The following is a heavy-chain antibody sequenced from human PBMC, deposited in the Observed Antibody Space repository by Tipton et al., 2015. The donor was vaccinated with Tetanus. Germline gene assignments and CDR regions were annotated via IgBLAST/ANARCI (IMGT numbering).Heavy chain of an antibody. CDR1: GFTFSSYG. CDR2: IWYDGSNK. CDR3: AIGGARPAPFLFGY. J-gene: IGHJ4*02. D-gene: IGHD6-6*01. V-gene: IGHV3-33*01. Sequence: SLRLSCAASGFTFSSYGMHWVRQAPGKGLEWVAVIWYDGSNKYYADSVKGRFTISRDNSKNTLYLQMNSLRAEDTAVYYCAIGGARPAPFLFGYWCQGTLVTVSS.